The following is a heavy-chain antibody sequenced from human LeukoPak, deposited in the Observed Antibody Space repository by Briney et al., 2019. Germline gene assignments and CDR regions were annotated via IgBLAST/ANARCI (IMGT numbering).Heavy chain of an antibody. J-gene: IGHJ4*02. V-gene: IGHV4-39*01. Sequence: PSQTLSLTCTVSGGSISSGGYYWSWIRQHPGKGLEWVGSIYYSGSTYYNPSLKSRVTISVDTSKNQFSLKLSSVTAADTAVYYCARGLYNYGHGDYWGQGTLVTVSS. D-gene: IGHD5-18*01. CDR1: GGSISSGGYY. CDR3: ARGLYNYGHGDY. CDR2: IYYSGST.